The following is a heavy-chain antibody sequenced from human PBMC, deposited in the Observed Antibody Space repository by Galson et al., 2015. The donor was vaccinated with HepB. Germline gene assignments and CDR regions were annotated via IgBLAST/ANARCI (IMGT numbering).Heavy chain of an antibody. CDR2: ISGSGGST. D-gene: IGHD6-13*01. V-gene: IGHV3-23*01. CDR1: GFTFSSYA. J-gene: IGHJ4*02. Sequence: SLRLSCAASGFTFSSYAMSWVRQAPGKGLEWVSAISGSGGSTYYADSVKGRFTISRDNSKNTLYLQMNSLRAEDTAVYYCAKDLWGGINDGSSWSDYWGQGTLVTVSS. CDR3: AKDLWGGINDGSSWSDY.